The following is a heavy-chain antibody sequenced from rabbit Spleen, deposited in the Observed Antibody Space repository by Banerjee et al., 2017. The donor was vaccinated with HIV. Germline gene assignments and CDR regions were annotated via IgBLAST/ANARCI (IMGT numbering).Heavy chain of an antibody. CDR2: INTATGKG. Sequence: QSLEESGGGLVKPGASLTLTCKASGLDFSGDSYDSYMCWVRQAPGKGLEWIACINTATGKGVYANWAKGRFTISRTSSTTVTLQMTSLTAADTATYFCARDLAGVIGWNFNLWGPGTLVTVS. CDR3: ARDLAGVIGWNFNL. D-gene: IGHD4-1*01. V-gene: IGHV1S40*01. CDR1: GLDFSGDSY. J-gene: IGHJ4*01.